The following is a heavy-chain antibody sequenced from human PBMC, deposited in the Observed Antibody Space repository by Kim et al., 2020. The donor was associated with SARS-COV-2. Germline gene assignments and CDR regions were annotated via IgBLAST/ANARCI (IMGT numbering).Heavy chain of an antibody. D-gene: IGHD6-25*01. Sequence: SETLSLTCAVYGGSFSGYYWSWIRQPPGKGLEWIGEINHSGSTNYNPSLKSRVTISVDTSKNQISLKLSSVTAADTAVYYCARGAPVAATSLYYLDVWGQGTPVTVSS. CDR3: ARGAPVAATSLYYLDV. V-gene: IGHV4-34*01. J-gene: IGHJ6*03. CDR1: GGSFSGYY. CDR2: INHSGST.